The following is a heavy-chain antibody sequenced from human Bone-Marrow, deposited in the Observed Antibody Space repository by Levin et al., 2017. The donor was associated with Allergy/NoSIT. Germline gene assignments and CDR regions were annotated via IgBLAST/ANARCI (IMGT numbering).Heavy chain of an antibody. Sequence: QSGGSLRLSCAASGFIFSDYSMNWVRQAPGKGLEWISYISGKSTTKYYADSLKGRFTISRENVKNSLYLQMNGMKTEDTAVYYCARVRRGYGDYANDYWGQGTVVTVSS. CDR1: GFIFSDYS. D-gene: IGHD5-12*01. CDR3: ARVRRGYGDYANDY. V-gene: IGHV3-48*01. CDR2: ISGKSTTK. J-gene: IGHJ4*02.